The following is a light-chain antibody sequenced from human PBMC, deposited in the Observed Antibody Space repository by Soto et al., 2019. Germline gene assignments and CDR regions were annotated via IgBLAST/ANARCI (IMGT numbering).Light chain of an antibody. Sequence: QSALTQSRSVSGSPGQSVTISCRGSSSDIGIYNYVSWYQHHPGKVPTVLIYDVNKRPSGVPDRFSGSKSGNTASLTISGLQADDEADYYCCSYAGRYTMVFGGGTKLTVL. CDR2: DVN. J-gene: IGLJ2*01. V-gene: IGLV2-11*01. CDR3: CSYAGRYTMV. CDR1: SSDIGIYNY.